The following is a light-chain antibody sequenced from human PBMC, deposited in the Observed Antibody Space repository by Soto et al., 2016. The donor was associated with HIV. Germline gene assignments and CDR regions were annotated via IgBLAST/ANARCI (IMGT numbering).Light chain of an antibody. CDR2: KAS. J-gene: IGKJ2*01. CDR1: QSISSW. Sequence: IQMTQSPFTLSASVGDRVTITCRASQSISSWLAWYQQKPGKAPKLLIYKASSLDSGVPSRFSGSGSGTEFTLTISSLQPDDFATYYCQQYNSYLYTFGQGTKLEIK. V-gene: IGKV1-5*03. CDR3: QQYNSYLYT.